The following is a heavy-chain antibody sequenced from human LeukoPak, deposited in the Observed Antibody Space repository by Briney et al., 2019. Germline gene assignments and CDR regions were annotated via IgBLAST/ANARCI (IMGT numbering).Heavy chain of an antibody. CDR1: GFTFSSYA. CDR2: ISYDGSNK. V-gene: IGHV3-30-3*01. Sequence: GRSLRLSCAASGFTFSSYAMHWVRQAPGKGLEWVAVISYDGSNKYYADSVKGRFTISRDNSKNTLYLQMNSLRAEDTAVYYCARGSGYFQHWGPGTLVTVSS. J-gene: IGHJ1*01. CDR3: ARGSGYFQH.